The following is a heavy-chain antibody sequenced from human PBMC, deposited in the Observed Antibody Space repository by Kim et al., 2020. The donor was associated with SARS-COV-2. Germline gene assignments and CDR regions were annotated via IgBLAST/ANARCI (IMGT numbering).Heavy chain of an antibody. Sequence: GGSLRLSCAASGFTFSSYGMHWVRQAPGKGLEWVAVISYDGSNKYYADSVKGRFTISRDNSKNTLYLQMNSLRAEDTAVYYCAKDGESNNSHLLGMDVWGQGTTVTVSS. CDR3: AKDGESNNSHLLGMDV. J-gene: IGHJ6*02. CDR1: GFTFSSYG. D-gene: IGHD1-1*01. V-gene: IGHV3-30*18. CDR2: ISYDGSNK.